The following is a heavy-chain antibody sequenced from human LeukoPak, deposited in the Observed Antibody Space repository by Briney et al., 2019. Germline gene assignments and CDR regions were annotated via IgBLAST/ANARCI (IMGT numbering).Heavy chain of an antibody. D-gene: IGHD5-24*01. Sequence: GGSLRLSCAASGFTFSSYGMHWVRQAPGKGLEWVAVISYDGSNKYHADSVKGRFTISRDNSKNTLYLQMNSLRAEDTAVYYCAKDRGRDGYNYGYNWFDPWGQGTLVTVSS. CDR1: GFTFSSYG. CDR2: ISYDGSNK. CDR3: AKDRGRDGYNYGYNWFDP. V-gene: IGHV3-30*18. J-gene: IGHJ5*02.